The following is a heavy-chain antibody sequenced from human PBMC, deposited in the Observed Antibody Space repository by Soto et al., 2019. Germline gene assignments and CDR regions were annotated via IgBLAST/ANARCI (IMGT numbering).Heavy chain of an antibody. D-gene: IGHD2-2*01. CDR3: AKHSEYQLLSLLDP. CDR2: ISAGGGNT. J-gene: IGHJ5*02. V-gene: IGHV3-23*01. Sequence: EVQLLESGGGLVQPGGSLRLSCAASGFSFSTYAMSWVRQAPGKGLEWVSGISAGGGNTYYADSVRGRFTISRDNSKNTVDLQISSLRADNTALYYCAKHSEYQLLSLLDPWGRGILVTVSS. CDR1: GFSFSTYA.